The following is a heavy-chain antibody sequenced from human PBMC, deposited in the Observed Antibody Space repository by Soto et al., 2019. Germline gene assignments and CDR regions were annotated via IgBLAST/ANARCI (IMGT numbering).Heavy chain of an antibody. CDR2: IIPIFGTA. V-gene: IGHV1-69*06. D-gene: IGHD4-17*01. CDR3: ARDADDYGDYVLRMDV. CDR1: GGTFSSYA. Sequence: SVKVSCKASGGTFSSYAISWVRQAPGQGLEWMGGIIPIFGTANYAQKFQGRVTITADKSTSTAYMELSSLRSEDTAVYYCARDADDYGDYVLRMDVWGQGATVTVSS. J-gene: IGHJ6*02.